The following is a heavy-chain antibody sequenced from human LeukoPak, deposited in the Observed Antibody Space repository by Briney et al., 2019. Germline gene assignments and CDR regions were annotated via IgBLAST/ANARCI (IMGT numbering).Heavy chain of an antibody. CDR3: ANKKVGYGDSRGNYYYYGMDV. J-gene: IGHJ6*02. CDR2: ISGSGGST. D-gene: IGHD5-12*01. Sequence: QSGGSLRLSCAASGFTFSSYAMSWVRQAPGKGLEWVSVISGSGGSTYYADSVKGRFTISRDNSKNTLYLQMNSLRAEDTAVYYCANKKVGYGDSRGNYYYYGMDVWGQGTTVTVSS. V-gene: IGHV3-23*01. CDR1: GFTFSSYA.